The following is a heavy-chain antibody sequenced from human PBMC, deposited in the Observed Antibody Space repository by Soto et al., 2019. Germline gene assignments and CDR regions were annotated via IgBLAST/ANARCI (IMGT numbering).Heavy chain of an antibody. J-gene: IGHJ3*02. D-gene: IGHD3-3*01. Sequence: EVQLLESGGGLVQPGGSLRLSCAASGFTFSRYAMSWVRQAPGKWLEWVSGISGVGGSTYYADSVKGRFTISRDNSKDTLYLQMNSLRAEDTAIYYCAKDVARIPIFGAGDAFDIWGQGTMVTVFS. V-gene: IGHV3-23*01. CDR1: GFTFSRYA. CDR2: ISGVGGST. CDR3: AKDVARIPIFGAGDAFDI.